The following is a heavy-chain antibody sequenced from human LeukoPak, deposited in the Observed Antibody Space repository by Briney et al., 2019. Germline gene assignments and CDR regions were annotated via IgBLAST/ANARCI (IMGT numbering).Heavy chain of an antibody. CDR2: IYYSGST. CDR3: ARDRSRDGYKGDRFDI. CDR1: GGSISSYY. D-gene: IGHD5-24*01. Sequence: PSETLSLTCTVSGGSISSYYWTWIRQPPGKGLEWIGYIYYSGSTNYNPSLKSRVTISMDTSKNQFSLKLSSVTAADTAVYYCARDRSRDGYKGDRFDIWGQGTMVTVSS. V-gene: IGHV4-59*01. J-gene: IGHJ3*02.